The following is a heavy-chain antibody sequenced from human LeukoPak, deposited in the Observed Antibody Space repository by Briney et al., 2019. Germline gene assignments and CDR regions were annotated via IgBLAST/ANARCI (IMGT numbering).Heavy chain of an antibody. Sequence: SETLSLTCTVPGGTISSYYWSWIRQPPGKGLEWIAYISDIGSINYKPSLKSRVTISLETSKKQFSQKPSSVTAAATVDYYSRGHQPRNTVDFWGQGTLVTVSS. V-gene: IGHV4-59*08. CDR3: RGHQPRNTVDF. CDR2: ISDIGSI. D-gene: IGHD2-8*02. J-gene: IGHJ4*02. CDR1: GGTISSYY.